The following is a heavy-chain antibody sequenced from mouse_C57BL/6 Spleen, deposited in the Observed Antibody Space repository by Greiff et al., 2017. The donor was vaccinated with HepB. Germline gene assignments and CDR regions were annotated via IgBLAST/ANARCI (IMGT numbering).Heavy chain of an antibody. J-gene: IGHJ4*01. Sequence: EVNVVESGGDLVKPGGSLKLSCAASGFTFSSYGMSWVRQTPDKRLEWVATISSGGSYTYYPDSVKGRFTISRDNAKNTLYLQMSSLKSEDTAMYYCARGNAMDYWGQGTSVTVSS. CDR2: ISSGGSYT. CDR3: ARGNAMDY. CDR1: GFTFSSYG. V-gene: IGHV5-6*01.